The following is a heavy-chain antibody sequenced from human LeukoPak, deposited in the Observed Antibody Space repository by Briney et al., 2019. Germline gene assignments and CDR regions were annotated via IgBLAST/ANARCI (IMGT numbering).Heavy chain of an antibody. J-gene: IGHJ4*02. CDR2: INYNGDNK. Sequence: GGSLRLSCAASGVTFSIYTMNWVRQAPGKGLEWVSIINYNGDNKYYADSVQGRFTISRDNSKNTVYLQMNSLRAEDTAIYCCAKDGHCPGALCPTQIAVAGYNDNWGQGTLVTVSS. V-gene: IGHV3-23*01. CDR1: GVTFSIYT. D-gene: IGHD6-19*01. CDR3: AKDGHCPGALCPTQIAVAGYNDN.